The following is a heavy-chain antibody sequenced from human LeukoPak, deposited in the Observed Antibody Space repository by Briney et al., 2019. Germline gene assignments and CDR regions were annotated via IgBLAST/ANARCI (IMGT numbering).Heavy chain of an antibody. J-gene: IGHJ4*02. CDR1: GGSFSGYY. D-gene: IGHD3-3*01. V-gene: IGHV4-34*01. CDR2: INHSGST. Sequence: KPSETLSLTCAVYGGSFSGYYWSWIRQPPGKGLEWIGEINHSGSTNYNPSLKSRVTISVDTSKNQFSLKLSSVTAADTAVYYCARGHYDFWSAPEYYFDYWGQGTLVTVSS. CDR3: ARGHYDFWSAPEYYFDY.